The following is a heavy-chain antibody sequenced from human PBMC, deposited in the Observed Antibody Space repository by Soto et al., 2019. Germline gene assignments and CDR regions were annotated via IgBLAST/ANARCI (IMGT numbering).Heavy chain of an antibody. CDR2: ISAYNGNT. Sequence: QVQLVQSGAEVKKPGASVKVSCKASGYTFTSYGISWVRQAPGQGLEWMGWISAYNGNTNYAQKLQGRVTMTTDTSTSTAYMELRSLRSDDRAVYYCARPLRENMDDGPFYYFDYWGRGTLVTVSS. J-gene: IGHJ4*02. CDR3: ARPLRENMDDGPFYYFDY. V-gene: IGHV1-18*01. CDR1: GYTFTSYG. D-gene: IGHD3-3*02.